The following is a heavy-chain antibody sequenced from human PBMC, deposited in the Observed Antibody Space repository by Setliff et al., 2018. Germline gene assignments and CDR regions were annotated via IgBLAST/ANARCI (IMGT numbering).Heavy chain of an antibody. J-gene: IGHJ5*02. V-gene: IGHV4-59*12. CDR2: INYSGST. CDR1: GDSISAAS. CDR3: ARESPYGGWFDP. D-gene: IGHD4-17*01. Sequence: SETLSLTCNVSGDSISAASIMAWIRQPPGKGLEYIGYINYSGSTNYNPSLKSRVTISGDTSKNQFSLKLSSVTAADTAVYYCARESPYGGWFDPWGQGTLVTVSS.